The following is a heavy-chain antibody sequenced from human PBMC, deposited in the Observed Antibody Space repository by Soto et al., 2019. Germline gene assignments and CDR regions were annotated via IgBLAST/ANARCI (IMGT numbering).Heavy chain of an antibody. V-gene: IGHV2-5*02. Sequence: QITLKESGPTLVRPTQTLTLTCTFSGFSLTTTGVGVGWVRQSPQKTLEWLALVYWDDDERYSPYLKNRLTITKDASKNQVIFIMTNMDPVDTGTYFCAHRLGYCSSTSCDSWFDSWGQGTLVTVSS. D-gene: IGHD2-2*02. CDR1: GFSLTTTGVG. J-gene: IGHJ5*01. CDR2: VYWDDDE. CDR3: AHRLGYCSSTSCDSWFDS.